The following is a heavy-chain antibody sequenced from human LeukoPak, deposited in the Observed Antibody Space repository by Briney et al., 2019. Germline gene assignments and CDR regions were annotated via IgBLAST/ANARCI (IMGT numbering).Heavy chain of an antibody. Sequence: GASVKVSYKASGYIFTSYDINWVRQATGQGLEWMGWMNANSGDTGYAQKFQGRVTMTRNTSISTAYMELSSLRSEDTAIYYCARGGTYLPFGYWGQGTLVIVSS. V-gene: IGHV1-8*01. CDR2: MNANSGDT. D-gene: IGHD3-10*01. CDR1: GYIFTSYD. J-gene: IGHJ4*02. CDR3: ARGGTYLPFGY.